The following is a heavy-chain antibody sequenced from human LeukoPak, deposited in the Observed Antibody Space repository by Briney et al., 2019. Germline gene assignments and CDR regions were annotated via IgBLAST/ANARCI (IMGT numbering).Heavy chain of an antibody. J-gene: IGHJ6*03. Sequence: GGSLRLSCAASGFTFSGYEMNWVRQAPGKGLEWVSYISSSGSTIYYADSVKGRFTISRDNAKNSLYLQMNSLRAEDTAVYYCARGLTGTTYPFYYYYMDVWGKGTTVTVSS. CDR3: ARGLTGTTYPFYYYYMDV. D-gene: IGHD1-1*01. V-gene: IGHV3-48*03. CDR1: GFTFSGYE. CDR2: ISSSGSTI.